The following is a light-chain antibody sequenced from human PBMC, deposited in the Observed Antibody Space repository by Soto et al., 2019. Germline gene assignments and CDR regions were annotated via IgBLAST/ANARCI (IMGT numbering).Light chain of an antibody. CDR2: DVN. V-gene: IGLV2-11*01. CDR3: SSYSTTTTAI. CDR1: SSDVGGYNY. J-gene: IGLJ2*01. Sequence: QSVLTQPRSVSGSPGQSVTISCTGTSSDVGGYNYVSWYQQHPGKAPKLLIYDVNKRPSGAPDRFSGSKSGNTASLTISGLRAEDEAAYYCSSYSTTTTAIFGGGTKVTVL.